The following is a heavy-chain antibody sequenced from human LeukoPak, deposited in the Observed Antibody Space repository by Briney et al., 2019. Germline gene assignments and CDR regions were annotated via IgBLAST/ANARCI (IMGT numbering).Heavy chain of an antibody. V-gene: IGHV3-23*01. Sequence: GGSLRLSCAASGFTFSSYAMSWVRQAPGKGLEWVSAISGSGGSTYYADSVKGRFTISRDNSKNTLYLQMNSLRAEDTAVYYCAKAEVYYYGSTGYEFDYWGQGTLVTVSS. CDR1: GFTFSSYA. CDR2: ISGSGGST. J-gene: IGHJ4*02. D-gene: IGHD3-22*01. CDR3: AKAEVYYYGSTGYEFDY.